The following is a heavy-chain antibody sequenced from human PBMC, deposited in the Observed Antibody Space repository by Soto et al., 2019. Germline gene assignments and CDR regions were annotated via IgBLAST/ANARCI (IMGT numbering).Heavy chain of an antibody. CDR1: GYTFTSYD. J-gene: IGHJ6*03. D-gene: IGHD4-4*01. Sequence: ASVKVSCTASGYTFTSYDINWVRQATGQGLEWMGWMNPNSGNTGYAQKFQGRVTMTRNTSISTAYMELSSLRSEDTAVYYCARGNSNYYYYYMDVWGKGTTVTVSS. V-gene: IGHV1-8*01. CDR2: MNPNSGNT. CDR3: ARGNSNYYYYYMDV.